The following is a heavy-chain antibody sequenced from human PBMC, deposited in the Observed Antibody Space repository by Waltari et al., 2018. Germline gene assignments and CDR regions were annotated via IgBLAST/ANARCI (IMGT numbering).Heavy chain of an antibody. CDR3: ARSYTGSPIDV. V-gene: IGHV3-72*01. D-gene: IGHD1-1*01. CDR1: GYTVSDYY. J-gene: IGHJ6*02. Sequence: EVELVASGGDLVQPEGSLRLSCPASGYTVSDYYIDWVRQAPGKGLDWVGLSRKRAYGYSTVDAASVGGRFTISRDDSKKSGYLQMSSLNTEDTAIYFCARSYTGSPIDVWGQGTTVTVSS. CDR2: SRKRAYGYST.